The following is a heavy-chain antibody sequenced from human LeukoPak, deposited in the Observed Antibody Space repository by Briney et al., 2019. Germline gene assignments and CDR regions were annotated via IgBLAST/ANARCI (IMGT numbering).Heavy chain of an antibody. D-gene: IGHD4-17*01. CDR1: GGSFSSSNW. J-gene: IGHJ6*03. CDR2: INHSGST. V-gene: IGHV4-4*02. CDR3: ARGSATVTTYYYYYMDV. Sequence: SETLSLTCAVSGGSFSSSNWWSWVRQPPGKGLEWIGEINHSGSTNYNPSLKSRVTISVDTSKNQFSLKLSSVTAADTAVYYCARGSATVTTYYYYYMDVWGKGTTVTVSS.